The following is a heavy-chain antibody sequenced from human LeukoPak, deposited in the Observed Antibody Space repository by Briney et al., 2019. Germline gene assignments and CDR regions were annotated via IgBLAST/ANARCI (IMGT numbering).Heavy chain of an antibody. J-gene: IGHJ4*02. Sequence: PSETLSLTCAVYGGSSSGYYWSWIRQPPGKGLEWIGEINHRGSTNYNPSLKSRVTISVDTSKNQFSLKLSSVTAADTAVYYCARTGYCSSTSCLPFDYWGQGTLVTVSS. V-gene: IGHV4-34*01. CDR3: ARTGYCSSTSCLPFDY. CDR1: GGSSSGYY. CDR2: INHRGST. D-gene: IGHD2-2*01.